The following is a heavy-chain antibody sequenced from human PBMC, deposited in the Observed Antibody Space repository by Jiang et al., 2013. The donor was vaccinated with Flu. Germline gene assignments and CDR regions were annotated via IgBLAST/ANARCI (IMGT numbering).Heavy chain of an antibody. Sequence: RNKAKSYTTDYAASVNGRFSISRDDPDNSVSLQMNSLGIEDTAVYYCTIPSRSGSQFDYWGQGTLVTVSS. CDR2: RNKAKSYTT. V-gene: IGHV3-72*01. J-gene: IGHJ4*02. CDR3: TIPSRSGSQFDY. D-gene: IGHD3-10*01.